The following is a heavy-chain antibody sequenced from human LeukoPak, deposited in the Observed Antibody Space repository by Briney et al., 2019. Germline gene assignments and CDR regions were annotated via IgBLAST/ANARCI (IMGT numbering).Heavy chain of an antibody. CDR1: GYTFTSYD. Sequence: ASVKVSCKASGYTFTSYDINWVRQATGQGLEWMGWMNPNSGNTGYAQKFQGRVTITRNTSISTAYMELSSLRSEDTAVYHCARGRRAVAGITNYYYYYMDVWGKGTTVTVSS. D-gene: IGHD6-19*01. CDR3: ARGRRAVAGITNYYYYYMDV. J-gene: IGHJ6*03. CDR2: MNPNSGNT. V-gene: IGHV1-8*03.